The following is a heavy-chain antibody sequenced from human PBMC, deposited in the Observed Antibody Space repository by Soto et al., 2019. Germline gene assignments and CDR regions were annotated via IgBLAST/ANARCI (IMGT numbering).Heavy chain of an antibody. CDR1: GGSISSGGYY. CDR3: ARDTQIGHTNDNWFDP. J-gene: IGHJ5*02. CDR2: IYYSGST. Sequence: SETLSLTCTVSGGSISSGGYYWSWIRQHPGKGLEWIGYIYYSGSTYYNPSLKSRVTISVDTSKNQFSLKLSSVTAADTAVYYCARDTQIGHTNDNWFDPWGQGTLVTVSP. V-gene: IGHV4-31*03.